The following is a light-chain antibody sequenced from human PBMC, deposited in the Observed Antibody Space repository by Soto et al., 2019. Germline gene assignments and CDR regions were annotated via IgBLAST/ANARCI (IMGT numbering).Light chain of an antibody. CDR3: CSYAGSVYV. V-gene: IGLV2-11*01. CDR1: SSDVGGYNY. J-gene: IGLJ1*01. CDR2: DVS. Sequence: QSVLTQPRSVSGSPGQSVTISCTGTSSDVGGYNYVSWYQEHPGKAPKPMIYDVSKRPSGVPDRFSGSKSGNTASLTISGLQAEDEADYYCCSYAGSVYVFGTGTRSPS.